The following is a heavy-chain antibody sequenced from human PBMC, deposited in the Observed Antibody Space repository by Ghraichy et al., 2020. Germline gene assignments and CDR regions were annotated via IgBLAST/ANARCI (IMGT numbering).Heavy chain of an antibody. Sequence: GGSLRLSCVASGFTFRNYWMSWVRQAPGKGLEWVANIKGDSSEKYYVDSLKGRSTISRDNAKNSLYLQVTSLRGEDTAVYYCVCHVERGSWPLKYWGQGALVIVSS. CDR3: VCHVERGSWPLKY. D-gene: IGHD1-26*01. CDR1: GFTFRNYW. V-gene: IGHV3-7*01. CDR2: IKGDSSEK. J-gene: IGHJ4*02.